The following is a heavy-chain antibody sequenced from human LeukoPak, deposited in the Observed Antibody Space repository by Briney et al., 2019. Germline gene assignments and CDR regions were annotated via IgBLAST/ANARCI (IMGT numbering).Heavy chain of an antibody. CDR2: FDPEDGET. V-gene: IGHV1-24*01. D-gene: IGHD3-10*01. CDR1: GGTFSSYA. CDR3: STDSGRSYFYFDF. Sequence: GSSVKVSCKASGGTFSSYAISWVRQAPGQGLEWMGGFDPEDGETIYAQKFRGRVTITEDTFTDTGYLELRGLTSEDTAVYYCSTDSGRSYFYFDFWGQGTLVTVSS. J-gene: IGHJ4*02.